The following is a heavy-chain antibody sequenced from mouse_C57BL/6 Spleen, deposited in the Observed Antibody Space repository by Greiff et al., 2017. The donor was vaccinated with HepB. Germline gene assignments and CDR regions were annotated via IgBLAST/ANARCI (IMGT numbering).Heavy chain of an antibody. CDR2: IDPSDSET. J-gene: IGHJ3*01. CDR3: ARMAYYSNSFAY. CDR1: GYTFTSYW. D-gene: IGHD2-5*01. V-gene: IGHV1-52*01. Sequence: QVQLQQPGAELVRPGSSVKLSCKASGYTFTSYWMHWVKQRPIQGLEWIGNIDPSDSETHYNQKFKDKATLTVDKSSSTAYMQLSSLTSEDSAVYYCARMAYYSNSFAYWGQGTLVTVSA.